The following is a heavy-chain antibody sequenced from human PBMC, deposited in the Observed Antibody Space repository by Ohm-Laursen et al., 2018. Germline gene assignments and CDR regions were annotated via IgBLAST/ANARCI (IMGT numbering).Heavy chain of an antibody. CDR3: ARTWGIAVAGTSFDY. V-gene: IGHV1-2*02. CDR2: INPNSGVT. CDR1: GYTFINYD. D-gene: IGHD6-19*01. Sequence: ASVKVSCKTSGYTFINYDIHWVRQASGQGLEWMGWINPNSGVTNFAQRFQGRVTMARDTSTSTAYMELSSLRSDDTAVYYCARTWGIAVAGTSFDYWGQGTLVTVSS. J-gene: IGHJ4*02.